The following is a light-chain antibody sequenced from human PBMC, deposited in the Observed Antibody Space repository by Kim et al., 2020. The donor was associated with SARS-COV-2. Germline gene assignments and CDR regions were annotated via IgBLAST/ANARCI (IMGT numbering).Light chain of an antibody. V-gene: IGKV3-20*01. CDR3: QQYGSSPR. Sequence: LSPGEGATLSGRARKSVSSSCLAWYQQKPGKTPRLLIYGASSRATGIPDRFSGSGSGTDFTLTISRLEPEDFAVYYCQQYGSSPRFGGGTKVDIK. CDR1: KSVSSSC. J-gene: IGKJ4*01. CDR2: GAS.